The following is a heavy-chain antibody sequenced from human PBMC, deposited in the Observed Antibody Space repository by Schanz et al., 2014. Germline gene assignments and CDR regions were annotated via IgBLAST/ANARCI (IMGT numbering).Heavy chain of an antibody. V-gene: IGHV3-21*04. D-gene: IGHD2-15*01. J-gene: IGHJ6*02. Sequence: EVQLVESGGGLVQPGGSLKLSCAASGFTFSASAMHWVRQAPGKGLEWVSSISSTSSYIFYADSVKGRFTISRDNAKNSLYLQMNSLRAEDTALYYCARDIVLLSSAVRPYGMDVWGQGTPVTVSS. CDR2: ISSTSSYI. CDR3: ARDIVLLSSAVRPYGMDV. CDR1: GFTFSASA.